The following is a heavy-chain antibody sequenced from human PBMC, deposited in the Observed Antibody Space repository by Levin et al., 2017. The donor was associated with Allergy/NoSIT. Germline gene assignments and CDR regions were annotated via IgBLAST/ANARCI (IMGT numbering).Heavy chain of an antibody. J-gene: IGHJ4*02. V-gene: IGHV3-15*01. CDR3: TTEPSYYYDSSGYLWYFDY. Sequence: GGSLRLSCAASGFTFSNAWMSWVRQAPGKGLEWVGRIKSKTDGGTTDYAAPVKGRFTISRDDSKNTLYLQMNSLKTEDTAVYYCTTEPSYYYDSSGYLWYFDYWGQGTLVTVSS. CDR2: IKSKTDGGTT. CDR1: GFTFSNAW. D-gene: IGHD3-22*01.